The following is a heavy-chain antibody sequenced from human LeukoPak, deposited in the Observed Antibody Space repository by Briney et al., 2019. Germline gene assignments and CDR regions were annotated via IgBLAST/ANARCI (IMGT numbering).Heavy chain of an antibody. CDR1: GFTFNSYG. D-gene: IGHD4-17*01. V-gene: IGHV3-33*06. J-gene: IGHJ4*02. Sequence: GGSLRLSCSASGFTFNSYGIHWVRQAPGKGLEWVAVIWHDGSHEHYADSAKGRFTISRGNSRNTVYLQMNSLRAEDTAVYYCAKDATEYGDSHFDCWGQGTRVTVSP. CDR2: IWHDGSHE. CDR3: AKDATEYGDSHFDC.